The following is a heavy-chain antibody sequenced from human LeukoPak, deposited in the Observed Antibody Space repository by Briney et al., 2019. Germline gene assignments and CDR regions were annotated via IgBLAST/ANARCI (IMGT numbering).Heavy chain of an antibody. CDR2: ISSNGGST. J-gene: IGHJ4*02. CDR1: GFTFGSYA. CDR3: ARAGDFWSGYLQPFDY. Sequence: GGSLRLSCAASGFTFGSYAMHWVRQAPGKGLEYVSAISSNGGSTYYANSVKGRFTISRDNSKNTLYLQMGSLRAEDMAVYYCARAGDFWSGYLQPFDYWGQGTLVTVSS. D-gene: IGHD3-3*01. V-gene: IGHV3-64*01.